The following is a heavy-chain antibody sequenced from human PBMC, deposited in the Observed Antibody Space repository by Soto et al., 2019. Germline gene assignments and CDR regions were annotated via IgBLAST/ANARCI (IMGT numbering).Heavy chain of an antibody. CDR1: GYTFTSYY. V-gene: IGHV1-46*01. CDR3: AREAHSRYYFDY. J-gene: IGHJ4*02. Sequence: ASVKVSCKASGYTFTSYYMHWVRQAPGQGLQCMGIINPNGGSTSYAQKFQGRVTMTRDTSTSTVYMELSSLRSEDTAVYYCAREAHSRYYFDYWGQAPMVTLSS. CDR2: INPNGGST.